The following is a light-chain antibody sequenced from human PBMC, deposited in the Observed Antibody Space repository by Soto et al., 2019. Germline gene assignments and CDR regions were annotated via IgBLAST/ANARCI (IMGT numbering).Light chain of an antibody. V-gene: IGLV1-47*01. CDR1: SSNIGSNY. CDR2: RTN. J-gene: IGLJ2*01. CDR3: AAWDDSLSGVV. Sequence: HSVLTQPPSASGTPGQRVTISCSGSSSNIGSNYVYWYQQLPRTAPQLLIYRTNERPSEVPDRFSGSKSGTSASLAISGLRSEDEADYYCAAWDDSLSGVVFGGGTKLTVL.